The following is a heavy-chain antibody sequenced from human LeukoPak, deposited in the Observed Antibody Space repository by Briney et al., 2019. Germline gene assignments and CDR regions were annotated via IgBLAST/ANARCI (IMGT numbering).Heavy chain of an antibody. V-gene: IGHV4-30-2*01. CDR2: IYPSGST. CDR3: ARGPQKPYYAHDGSFDP. D-gene: IGHD3-10*01. Sequence: SETLSLTCAVSGGSISSDTYSWSWIRQPPGKGLEWIGYIYPSGSTYYNPSLKSRVTISVDTSKNQFSLYVRSVTAADTAVYYCARGPQKPYYAHDGSFDPWGQGTLVTVSS. J-gene: IGHJ5*02. CDR1: GGSISSDTYS.